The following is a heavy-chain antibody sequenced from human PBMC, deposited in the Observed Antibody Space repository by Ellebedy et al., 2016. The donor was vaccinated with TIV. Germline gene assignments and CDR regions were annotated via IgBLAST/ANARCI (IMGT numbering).Heavy chain of an antibody. V-gene: IGHV3-53*05. CDR3: AKLERHFEQDLGSRGRYYYYIDV. J-gene: IGHJ6*03. D-gene: IGHD3-9*01. Sequence: GGSLRLSXEVSGFSISDNYINWIRQGPGKGLEWVSTVYSGGSAYYADSVKGRFTISKDNSQNTLYLQMNSLTIEDTAIYYCAKLERHFEQDLGSRGRYYYYIDVWGKGTTVTVSS. CDR2: VYSGGSA. CDR1: GFSISDNY.